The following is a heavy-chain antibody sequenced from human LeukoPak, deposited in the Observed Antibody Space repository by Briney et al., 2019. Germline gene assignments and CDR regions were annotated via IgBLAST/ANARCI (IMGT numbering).Heavy chain of an antibody. CDR1: GFTFSSCA. V-gene: IGHV3-23*01. Sequence: GGSLRLSCGASGFTFSSCAMTWVRQAPGKGLEWVSAISGSGDNTYYADSVKGRFTISRDNSKTTLNLQMNSLRAEDTAVYYCAKGIGLAVAGLHYWGQGTLVTVPS. D-gene: IGHD6-19*01. CDR3: AKGIGLAVAGLHY. CDR2: ISGSGDNT. J-gene: IGHJ4*02.